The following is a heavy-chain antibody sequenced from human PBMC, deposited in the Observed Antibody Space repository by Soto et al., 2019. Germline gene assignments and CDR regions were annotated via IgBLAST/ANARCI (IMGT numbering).Heavy chain of an antibody. D-gene: IGHD1-1*01. V-gene: IGHV3-23*01. CDR1: GFTFSTYA. Sequence: EAQMLESGGGSVQPGGSLRLSCAASGFTFSTYAVAWVRQSPGKGLEWVSSISASGGDTWYADSVKGRFTISSDNSKNTVYLQMHSRRVADTAVYYCARRPTGTASWGQGTLVTVSS. J-gene: IGHJ5*02. CDR3: ARRPTGTAS. CDR2: ISASGGDT.